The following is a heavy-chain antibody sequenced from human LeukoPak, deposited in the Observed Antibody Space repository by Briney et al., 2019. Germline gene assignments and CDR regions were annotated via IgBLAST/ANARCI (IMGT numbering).Heavy chain of an antibody. Sequence: GGSLRLSCAASGFTFRGYGMHWVRQAPGKGLEWVTFIRYDERNKYYADSVKGRFTISRDNSKNTLYLQMNSLRAEDTAVYYCAKDSKIVGPTFRSYHYMDVWGKGTTVTISS. CDR2: IRYDERNK. CDR3: AKDSKIVGPTFRSYHYMDV. D-gene: IGHD1-26*01. CDR1: GFTFRGYG. V-gene: IGHV3-30*02. J-gene: IGHJ6*03.